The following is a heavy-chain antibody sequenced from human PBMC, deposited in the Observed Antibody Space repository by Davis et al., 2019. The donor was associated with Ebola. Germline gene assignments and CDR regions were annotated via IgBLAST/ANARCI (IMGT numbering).Heavy chain of an antibody. J-gene: IGHJ6*02. CDR3: ARGYSSSWYTKGIVDV. V-gene: IGHV4-59*12. Sequence: GSLRLSCTVSGGSISSYYWNWIRQPPGKGLEWIGYIYYSGSTNYNPSLKSRVTISVDTSKNQFSLKLSSVTAADTAVYYCARGYSSSWYTKGIVDVWGQGTTVTVSS. D-gene: IGHD6-13*01. CDR1: GGSISSYY. CDR2: IYYSGST.